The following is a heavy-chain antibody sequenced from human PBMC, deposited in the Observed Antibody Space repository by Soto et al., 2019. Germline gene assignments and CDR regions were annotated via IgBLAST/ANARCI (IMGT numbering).Heavy chain of an antibody. CDR3: ARDSYSWFDP. J-gene: IGHJ5*02. CDR1: GGSISSGGYY. Sequence: PSETLSLTCTVSGGSISSGGYYWSWIRQHPGKGLEWIGYIYYSGSTYYNPSLKSRVTISVDTSKNQFSLELSSVTAADTAVYYCARDSYSWFDPWGQGTLVTVSS. CDR2: IYYSGST. V-gene: IGHV4-31*03.